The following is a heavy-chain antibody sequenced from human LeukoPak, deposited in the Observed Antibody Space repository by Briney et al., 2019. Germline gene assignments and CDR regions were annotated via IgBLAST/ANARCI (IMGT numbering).Heavy chain of an antibody. CDR2: ISYDGGSK. CDR3: ARTGGY. D-gene: IGHD3-10*01. Sequence: PGRSLRLSCGASGFTFSSNVMHWVRQAPGRGLEWVAMISYDGGSKYYADSVKGRFSISRDNSKNTLHLEMNSLRTEDTAVYYCARTGGYWGQGTLVTVSS. CDR1: GFTFSSNV. V-gene: IGHV3-30-3*01. J-gene: IGHJ4*02.